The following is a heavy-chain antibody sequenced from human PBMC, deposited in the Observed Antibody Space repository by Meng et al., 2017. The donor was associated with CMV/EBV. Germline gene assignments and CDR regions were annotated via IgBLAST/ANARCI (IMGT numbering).Heavy chain of an antibody. D-gene: IGHD2-21*01. Sequence: QVQLVQSGVEGKKPGASVKVSCKASGYSFTGYGIRWVRQAPGQGREWMVWISDYNGHTNFAQNLQGRVTMTTDTSTSTAYVELRSLRSDDTAIYYCARGVPLGIIYSFDYWGQGTLVTVSS. J-gene: IGHJ4*01. V-gene: IGHV1-18*01. CDR2: ISDYNGHT. CDR1: GYSFTGYG. CDR3: ARGVPLGIIYSFDY.